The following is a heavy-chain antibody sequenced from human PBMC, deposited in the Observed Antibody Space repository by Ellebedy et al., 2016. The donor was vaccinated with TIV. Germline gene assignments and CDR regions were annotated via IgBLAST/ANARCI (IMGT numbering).Heavy chain of an antibody. J-gene: IGHJ4*02. CDR3: ARGPILWFGELLDY. CDR1: GYTFTSYA. CDR2: INAGNGNT. D-gene: IGHD3-10*01. V-gene: IGHV1-3*01. Sequence: AASVKVSCKALGYTFTSYAMHWVRQAPGQRLEWMGWINAGNGNTKYSQNFQGRVTITRDTSASKAYMEVSSLRSEDTAVYYCARGPILWFGELLDYWGQGTLVTISS.